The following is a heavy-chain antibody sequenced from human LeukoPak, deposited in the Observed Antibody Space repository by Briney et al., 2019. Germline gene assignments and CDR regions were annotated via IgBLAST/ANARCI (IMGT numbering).Heavy chain of an antibody. CDR3: ARPRHDFWSGYPYYFDY. V-gene: IGHV3-7*01. D-gene: IGHD3-3*01. Sequence: GGSLRLSCAASGFTFSSYRMSWVRQAPGKGLEWVANIKQDGSEKYYVDSVKGRFTISRDNAKNSLYLQMNSLRAEDTAVYYCARPRHDFWSGYPYYFDYWGQGTLVTVSS. CDR2: IKQDGSEK. J-gene: IGHJ4*02. CDR1: GFTFSSYR.